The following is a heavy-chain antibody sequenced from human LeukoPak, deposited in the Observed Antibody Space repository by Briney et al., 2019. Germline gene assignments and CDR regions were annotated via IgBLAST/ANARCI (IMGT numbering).Heavy chain of an antibody. CDR3: AIDRATGYIIKYWFDT. CDR1: GFTFSSDD. V-gene: IGHV3-48*03. Sequence: GGSLRLSCAASGFTFSSDDMSWVRHAPGKGLEWVSYISGGVSMVYYADSVKGRFTIYRDTGKNSLYLQMNSLTAEDAAVYYCAIDRATGYIIKYWFDTWGQGTLVTVSS. D-gene: IGHD3-10*01. J-gene: IGHJ5*02. CDR2: ISGGVSMV.